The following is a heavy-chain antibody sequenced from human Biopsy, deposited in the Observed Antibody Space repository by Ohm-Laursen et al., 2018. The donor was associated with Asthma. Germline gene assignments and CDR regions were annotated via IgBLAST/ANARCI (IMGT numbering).Heavy chain of an antibody. Sequence: GSLRLSCAASGFTFSSYWMSWVRQAPGKGLEWVANIKQDGSEKYYVDSVKGRFTISRDNAKNSLYLQMNSLRAEDTAVYYCARDSAERELLRYYYYGMDVWGQGTTVTVSS. J-gene: IGHJ6*02. CDR3: ARDSAERELLRYYYYGMDV. CDR1: GFTFSSYW. CDR2: IKQDGSEK. V-gene: IGHV3-7*01. D-gene: IGHD1-26*01.